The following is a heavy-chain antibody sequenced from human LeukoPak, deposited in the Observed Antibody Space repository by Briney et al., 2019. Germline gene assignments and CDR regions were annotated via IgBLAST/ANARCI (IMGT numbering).Heavy chain of an antibody. CDR3: ARQEHSVLRFLEWLFYGMDV. J-gene: IGHJ6*02. V-gene: IGHV1-69*02. Sequence: SVKVSCKASGGTFSTYTLSWVRQAPGQGLEWMGRIIPILSIANYAQKFQGRVTITADKSTSTAYMELSSLRSEDTAVYYCARQEHSVLRFLEWLFYGMDVWGQGTTVTVSS. D-gene: IGHD3-3*01. CDR1: GGTFSTYT. CDR2: IIPILSIA.